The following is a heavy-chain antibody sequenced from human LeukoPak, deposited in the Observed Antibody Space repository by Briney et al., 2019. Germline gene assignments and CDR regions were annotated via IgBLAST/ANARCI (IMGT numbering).Heavy chain of an antibody. V-gene: IGHV3-23*01. J-gene: IGHJ4*02. Sequence: GASLRLSCAASGFTFRNYAMSWVRQAPGEGLEWVSAIGGRGGGTYYADSVKGRFTVSRDDSKNTLYLQMNTLRAEDTAVYYCAKWGDYDILTGYYDSDYWGQGTLVTVSS. CDR1: GFTFRNYA. D-gene: IGHD3-9*01. CDR3: AKWGDYDILTGYYDSDY. CDR2: IGGRGGGT.